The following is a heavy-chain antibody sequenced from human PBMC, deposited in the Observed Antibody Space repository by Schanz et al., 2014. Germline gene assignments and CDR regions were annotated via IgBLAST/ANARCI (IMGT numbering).Heavy chain of an antibody. D-gene: IGHD1-1*01. CDR3: ARDRRNADHDY. V-gene: IGHV3-64*04. CDR2: ISHDGYST. J-gene: IGHJ4*02. CDR1: GFTFSIYA. Sequence: QVQLVESGGGLVKPGGPLRLSCAASGFTFSIYAMHWVRQAPGKGLEYVSAISHDGYSTYYADSVKGRFTISRDNSKNTLFLQMNSLRAEDTAVYYCARDRRNADHDYWGQGTLVTVSS.